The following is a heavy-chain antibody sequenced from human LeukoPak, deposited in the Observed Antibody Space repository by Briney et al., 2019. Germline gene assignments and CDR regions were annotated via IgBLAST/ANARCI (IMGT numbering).Heavy chain of an antibody. Sequence: GGSLRLSWSLSGISFNFYAMQWERQAPGKGLEYVAGISAKGDKTYYTDSVKGRFTISRDNSKNTVYLQMSSLRTEDTAVYYCVNFGGRDHWGQGTLVSVSS. V-gene: IGHV3-64D*09. CDR2: ISAKGDKT. CDR1: GISFNFYA. J-gene: IGHJ4*02. D-gene: IGHD3-3*01. CDR3: VNFGGRDH.